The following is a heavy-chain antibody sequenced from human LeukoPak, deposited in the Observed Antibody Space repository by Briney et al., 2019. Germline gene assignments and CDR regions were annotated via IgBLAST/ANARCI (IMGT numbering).Heavy chain of an antibody. D-gene: IGHD3-16*01. CDR3: ARGLPGGE. V-gene: IGHV1-69*04. CDR1: GGTFSSYA. CDR2: IIPIFGIA. J-gene: IGHJ4*02. Sequence: ASVKVSCKASGGTFSSYAISWVRQAPGQGLEWMGRIIPIFGIANYAQKFQGRVTITADKPTSTAYMELSSLRSEDTAVYYCARGLPGGEWGQGTLVTVSS.